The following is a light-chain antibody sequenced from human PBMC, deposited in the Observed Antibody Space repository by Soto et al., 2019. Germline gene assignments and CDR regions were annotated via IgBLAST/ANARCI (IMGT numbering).Light chain of an antibody. CDR2: DAS. J-gene: IGKJ5*01. CDR3: QQYNSYSLT. CDR1: QIISTW. Sequence: DIPMTQSPSTLSASVGDRVTISCRASQIISTWLAWFQQKPGKAPNLLIYDASSLQSGVPSRFSGSGSGTQFTLTISSLQPDDFATYFCQQYNSYSLTFGQGTRLEIK. V-gene: IGKV1-5*01.